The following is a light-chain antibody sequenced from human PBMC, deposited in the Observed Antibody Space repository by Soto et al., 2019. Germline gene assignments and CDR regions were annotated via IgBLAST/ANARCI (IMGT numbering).Light chain of an antibody. Sequence: EIALTQSPGTLSLSPGERATLSCRASQSVSSSYLAWYQQKPGQAPRLLIYGASSRATGIPDRFSGSGSGTEFTLTISSLQPDDFATYYCQHYKMYSPWTFGQGTKVDIK. CDR1: QSVSSSY. CDR2: GAS. J-gene: IGKJ1*01. V-gene: IGKV3-20*01. CDR3: QHYKMYSPWT.